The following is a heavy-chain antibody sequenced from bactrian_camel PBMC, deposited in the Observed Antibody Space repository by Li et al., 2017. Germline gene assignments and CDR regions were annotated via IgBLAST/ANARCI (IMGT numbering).Heavy chain of an antibody. Sequence: HVQLVESGGGLVQAGGSLRLSCTASGVAAETYNLGWFRQAPGKEREWVASISSSATPTLTDSVKGRFDIYRIYAKNTVYLEMNSLKTEDTAVYYCTACGTYVGQGTQVTVS. V-gene: IGHV3S53*01. CDR2: ISSSATP. D-gene: IGHD2*01. J-gene: IGHJ4*01. CDR1: GVAAETYN.